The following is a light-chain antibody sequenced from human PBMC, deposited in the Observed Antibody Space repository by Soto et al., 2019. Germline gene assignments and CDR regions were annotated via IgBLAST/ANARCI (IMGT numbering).Light chain of an antibody. CDR3: QQFQSYALT. CDR2: DAS. CDR1: QGISSA. Sequence: AIQLTQSPSSLSASVGDRVTITCRASQGISSALPWYQHKQGRAPRLLIYDASSLQSGVSSRFSGSGSGTDFTLTISSLQPEDFATYYCQQFQSYALTFGGGTKLEIK. J-gene: IGKJ4*01. V-gene: IGKV1-13*02.